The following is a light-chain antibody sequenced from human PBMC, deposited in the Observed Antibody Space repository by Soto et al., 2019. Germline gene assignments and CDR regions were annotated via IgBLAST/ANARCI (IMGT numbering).Light chain of an antibody. CDR3: QPYNNWPLT. CDR2: DTS. V-gene: IGKV3-15*01. CDR1: QGIGDT. Sequence: EVVMTQSPATLSVSPGECVTLSCRASQGIGDTLALYQHKPGQTPRLLIYDTSTRAPSDPARFSGSKSGPEFTHTIHSLQSEDFAIYYCQPYNNWPLTFGGGTKVESK. J-gene: IGKJ4*01.